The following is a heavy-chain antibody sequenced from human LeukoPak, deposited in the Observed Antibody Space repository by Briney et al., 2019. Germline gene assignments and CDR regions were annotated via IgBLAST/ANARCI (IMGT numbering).Heavy chain of an antibody. J-gene: IGHJ4*02. Sequence: GGSLRLSSAASGFTFSSYSMNWVRQAPGKGLEWVSYISSSSSTIYYADSVKGRFTISRDNAKNSLYLQMNSLRAEDTAVYYCARGALLWPMDYWGQGTLVTVSS. CDR1: GFTFSSYS. CDR3: ARGALLWPMDY. V-gene: IGHV3-48*01. CDR2: ISSSSSTI. D-gene: IGHD3-10*01.